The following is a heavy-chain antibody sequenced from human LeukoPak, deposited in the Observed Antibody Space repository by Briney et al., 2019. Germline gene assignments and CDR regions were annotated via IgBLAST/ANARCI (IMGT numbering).Heavy chain of an antibody. CDR3: ARDVPYCSNTSCPFDY. V-gene: IGHV3-21*01. CDR1: GFTFSSYS. CDR2: ISSSSSYI. D-gene: IGHD2-2*01. J-gene: IGHJ4*02. Sequence: GGSLRLSCAASGFTFSSYSMNWVRQAPGKGLEWVSSISSSSSYIYYADSVKGRFTISRDNAKNSLYLQMNSLRAEDTAVYYCARDVPYCSNTSCPFDYWGQGTLVTVSS.